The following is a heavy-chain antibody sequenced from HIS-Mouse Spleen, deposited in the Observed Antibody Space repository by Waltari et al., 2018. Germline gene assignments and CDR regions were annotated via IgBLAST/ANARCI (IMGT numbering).Heavy chain of an antibody. CDR2: IYYSGST. Sequence: QLQLQESGPGLVKPTGTLSLTCTVPGGSIGIGSYSWGWIRQPPGKGLEWIGSIYYSGSTYYNPSLKSRVTISVDTSKNQFSLKLSSVTAADTAVYYCAREIPYSSSWYDWYFDLWGRGTLVTVSS. D-gene: IGHD6-13*01. CDR3: AREIPYSSSWYDWYFDL. V-gene: IGHV4-39*07. J-gene: IGHJ2*01. CDR1: GGSIGIGSYS.